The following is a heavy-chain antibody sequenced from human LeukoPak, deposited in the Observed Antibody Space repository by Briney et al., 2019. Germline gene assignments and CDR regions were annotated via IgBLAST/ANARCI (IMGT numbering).Heavy chain of an antibody. CDR3: ARVLGYCSGGSCYDQFDY. D-gene: IGHD2-15*01. J-gene: IGHJ4*02. Sequence: SETLSLTCAVSGGSISDYYWSWIRQPPGRGLEWIGYIYNSWITNYNPSLESRVTISVDTSKNQFSLKLSSVTAADTAVYYCARVLGYCSGGSCYDQFDYWGQGTLVTVSS. CDR1: GGSISDYY. V-gene: IGHV4-59*01. CDR2: IYNSWIT.